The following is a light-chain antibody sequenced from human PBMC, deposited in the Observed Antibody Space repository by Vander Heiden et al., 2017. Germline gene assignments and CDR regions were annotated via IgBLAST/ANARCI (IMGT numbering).Light chain of an antibody. CDR1: PTAVYSSNSNNC. CDR2: WAS. V-gene: IGKV4-1*01. Sequence: DTVMPHSPDSLPVAPGERATINHKSSPTAVYSSNSNNCLAWYQQKPGQPPKMLVYWASSRESGVPYRFSGSGSGTDFTLTISSLQAEDVAVYYCQQSYSPPWTFGQGTKVEIK. J-gene: IGKJ1*01. CDR3: QQSYSPPWT.